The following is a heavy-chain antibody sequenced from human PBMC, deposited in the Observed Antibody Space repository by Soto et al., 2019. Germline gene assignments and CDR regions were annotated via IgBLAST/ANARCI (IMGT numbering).Heavy chain of an antibody. Sequence: QVHLVQSGVEVRKPGASVKVSCQASGYAFSNYGITWVRQAPGQGLEWMGWISAYNGNTHYAQKLQGRVTMTTDTSTHTVYMELRNLRSDDTAVYYCAKSGGEAELLILDFWGQGTRFTVSS. V-gene: IGHV1-18*01. J-gene: IGHJ4*02. CDR3: AKSGGEAELLILDF. CDR2: ISAYNGNT. D-gene: IGHD1-26*01. CDR1: GYAFSNYG.